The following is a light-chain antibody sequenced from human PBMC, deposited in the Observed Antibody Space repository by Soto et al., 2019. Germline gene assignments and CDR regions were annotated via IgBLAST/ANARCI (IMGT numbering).Light chain of an antibody. Sequence: DIQMTQSPSSVSASVGDRVTITCRASQDINSWLTWYQQKPGKAPKLLIYIASRLQPGVPSRFSGRGSGTDFSLTISNLQPEDFATYFCQQSKSFPLTFGGGTKVEIK. J-gene: IGKJ4*01. CDR1: QDINSW. CDR2: IAS. V-gene: IGKV1-12*01. CDR3: QQSKSFPLT.